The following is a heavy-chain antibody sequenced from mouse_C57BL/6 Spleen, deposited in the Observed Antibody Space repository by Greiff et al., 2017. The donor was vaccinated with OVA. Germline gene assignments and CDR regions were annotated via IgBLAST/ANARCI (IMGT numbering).Heavy chain of an antibody. CDR3: TQADYDVGFAY. D-gene: IGHD2-4*01. CDR1: GFNIKDDY. CDR2: IDPANGDT. J-gene: IGHJ3*01. Sequence: VQLQQSGAELVRPGASVKLSCTASGFNIKDDYMHWVKQRPEQGLEWIGWIDPANGDTEYASKFTGKATIPADTSSNTAYLQLSSLTSEDTAVYYCTQADYDVGFAYWGQGTLVTVSA. V-gene: IGHV14-4*01.